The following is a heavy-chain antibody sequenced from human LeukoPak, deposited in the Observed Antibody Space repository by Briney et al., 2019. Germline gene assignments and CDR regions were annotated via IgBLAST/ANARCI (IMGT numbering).Heavy chain of an antibody. CDR3: AKDPIIG. J-gene: IGHJ4*02. V-gene: IGHV3-30*18. CDR2: ISYGGSNK. Sequence: GRSLRLSCAASGFTFSSYGMHWVRQAPGKGLEWVAVISYGGSNKYYADSVKGRFTISRDNSKNTLYLQMNSLRAEDTAVYYCAKDPIIGWGQGTLVTVSS. D-gene: IGHD3-16*02. CDR1: GFTFSSYG.